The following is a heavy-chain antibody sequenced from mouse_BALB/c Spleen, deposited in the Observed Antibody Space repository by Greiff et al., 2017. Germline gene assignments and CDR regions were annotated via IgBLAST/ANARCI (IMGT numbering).Heavy chain of an antibody. V-gene: IGHV3-2*02. D-gene: IGHD4-1*01. Sequence: EVKVEESGPGLVKPSQSLSLTCTVTGYSITSDYAWNWIRQFPGNKLEWMGYISYSGSTSYNPSLKSRISITRDTSKNQFFLQLNSVTTEDTATYYCAVNWDGFAYWGQGTLVTVSA. J-gene: IGHJ3*01. CDR1: GYSITSDYA. CDR2: ISYSGST. CDR3: AVNWDGFAY.